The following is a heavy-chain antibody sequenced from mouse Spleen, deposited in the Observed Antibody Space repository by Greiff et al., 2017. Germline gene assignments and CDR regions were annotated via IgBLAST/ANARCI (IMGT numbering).Heavy chain of an antibody. CDR2: IYPGDGDT. J-gene: IGHJ2*01. CDR3: ARYDYGSSPYFDY. Sequence: VQLQESGPELVKPGASVKISCKASGYAFSSSWMNWVKQRPGKGLEWIGRIYPGDGDTNYNGKFKGKATLTADKSSSTAYMQLSSLTSEDSAVYFCARYDYGSSPYFDYWGQGTTLTVSS. D-gene: IGHD1-1*01. CDR1: GYAFSSSW. V-gene: IGHV1-82*01.